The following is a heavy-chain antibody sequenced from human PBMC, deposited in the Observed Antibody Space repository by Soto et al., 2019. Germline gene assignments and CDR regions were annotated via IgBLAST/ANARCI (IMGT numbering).Heavy chain of an antibody. Sequence: GGSLRLSCAASGFTFSSYWMHWVRQAPGKGLVWVSRINSDGSSASYADSVKGRFTISRDNAKNTLYLQMNSLRAEDTAVYYCARERRYCSSTSCYDYYYGMDVWGQGTTVTVSS. CDR1: GFTFSSYW. J-gene: IGHJ6*02. D-gene: IGHD2-2*01. V-gene: IGHV3-74*01. CDR3: ARERRYCSSTSCYDYYYGMDV. CDR2: INSDGSSA.